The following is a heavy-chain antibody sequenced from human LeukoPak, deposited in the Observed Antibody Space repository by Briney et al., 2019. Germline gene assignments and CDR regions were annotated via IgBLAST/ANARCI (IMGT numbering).Heavy chain of an antibody. CDR3: ARRSAARHPFDY. CDR1: GYTFTSYG. Sequence: RASVKVSCKASGYTFTSYGISWVRQAPGQGLEWMGWISAYNGNTNYAQQLQGRVTMTTDTSTSTAYMELRSLRSDDTAVYYCARRSAARHPFDYWGQGTLVTVSS. D-gene: IGHD6-6*01. CDR2: ISAYNGNT. J-gene: IGHJ4*02. V-gene: IGHV1-18*01.